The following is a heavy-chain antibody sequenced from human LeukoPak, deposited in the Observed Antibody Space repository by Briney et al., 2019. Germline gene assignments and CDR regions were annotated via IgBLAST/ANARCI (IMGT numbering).Heavy chain of an antibody. CDR2: IYHSGST. CDR1: GYSISSGYY. D-gene: IGHD2-2*01. V-gene: IGHV4-38-2*02. Sequence: SETLSLTCTVSGYSISSGYYWGWIRQPPGKGLEWIGSIYHSGSTYYNPSLKSRVTISVDTSKNQFSLKLSSVTAADTAVYYCASVGYCSSTSCYPDYWGQGTLVTVSS. CDR3: ASVGYCSSTSCYPDY. J-gene: IGHJ4*02.